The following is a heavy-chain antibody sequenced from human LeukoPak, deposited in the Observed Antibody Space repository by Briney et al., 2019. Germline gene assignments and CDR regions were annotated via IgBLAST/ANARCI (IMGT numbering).Heavy chain of an antibody. Sequence: GGSLRLSCAAPGFTFSSYALSWVRQAPGKGLEWVSAISGAGRSTYYADSVKGRSTISRDNSKNTPYLQMNSLRAEDTAVYYCAKERWQLWSQFDYWGQGTLVTVSS. CDR1: GFTFSSYA. D-gene: IGHD5-18*01. CDR2: ISGAGRST. V-gene: IGHV3-23*01. CDR3: AKERWQLWSQFDY. J-gene: IGHJ4*02.